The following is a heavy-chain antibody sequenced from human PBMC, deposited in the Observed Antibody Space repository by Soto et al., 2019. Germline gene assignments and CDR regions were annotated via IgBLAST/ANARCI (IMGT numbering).Heavy chain of an antibody. CDR1: GYTFTNYY. V-gene: IGHV1-46*01. J-gene: IGHJ4*02. D-gene: IGHD3-10*01. CDR3: ARDFSGPMDY. Sequence: ASVKVSCKASGYTFTNYYMHWVRQAPGQGLEWMGIIYPSGGSTRNAQKFQGRVTMTRDTSTSTVYMELSSLRSEDTAVYYCARDFSGPMDYWGRGTLVTAPQ. CDR2: IYPSGGST.